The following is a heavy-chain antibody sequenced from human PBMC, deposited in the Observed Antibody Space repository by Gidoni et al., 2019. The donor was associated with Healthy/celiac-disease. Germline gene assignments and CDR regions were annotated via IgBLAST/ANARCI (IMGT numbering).Heavy chain of an antibody. J-gene: IGHJ4*02. Sequence: QVQLVQSGAEVKKPGASVKVSCKASGYTFTSYSMHWVRQAPGQGLEWMGIINPSGGSTSYAQKFQGRVTMTRDTSTSTVYMELSSLRSEDTAVYYCARVYCSGGSCYSYLDYWGQGTLVTVSS. D-gene: IGHD2-15*01. CDR2: INPSGGST. CDR1: GYTFTSYS. CDR3: ARVYCSGGSCYSYLDY. V-gene: IGHV1-46*01.